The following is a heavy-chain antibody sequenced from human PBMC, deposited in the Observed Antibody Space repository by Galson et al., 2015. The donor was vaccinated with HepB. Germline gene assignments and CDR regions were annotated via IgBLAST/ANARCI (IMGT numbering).Heavy chain of an antibody. J-gene: IGHJ5*02. V-gene: IGHV1-2*04. CDR3: ARDGGATALYWFDP. CDR1: GYTFTGYH. D-gene: IGHD5-12*01. CDR2: INPNSGGT. Sequence: SVKVSCKASGYTFTGYHMHWVRQAPGQGLEWMGWINPNSGGTNYAQKFQGWVTMTRDMSISTAYMELSRLRSDDTAVYYCARDGGATALYWFDPWGQGTLVTVSS.